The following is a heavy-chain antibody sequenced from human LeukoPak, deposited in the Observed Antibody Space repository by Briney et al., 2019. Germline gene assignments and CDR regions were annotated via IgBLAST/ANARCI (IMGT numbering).Heavy chain of an antibody. J-gene: IGHJ4*02. Sequence: PGRSLRLSCAASGFTFSSYAMSWVRQAPGKGLEWVSAISGSGGSTYYADSVKGRFTISRDNSKNTLYLQMNSLRAEDTAVYYCAKSKFRAMVTTFDYWGQGTLVTVSS. CDR3: AKSKFRAMVTTFDY. CDR2: ISGSGGST. V-gene: IGHV3-23*01. CDR1: GFTFSSYA. D-gene: IGHD5-18*01.